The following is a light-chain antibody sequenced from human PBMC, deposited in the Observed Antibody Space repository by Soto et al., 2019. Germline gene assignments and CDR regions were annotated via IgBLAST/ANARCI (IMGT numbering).Light chain of an antibody. Sequence: DIQMTQSPSTLSTSVGDRVTITCRASQSISIWLAWYQQKPGKAPKLLIYKASSLESGVPSRFSGSGSGTEFTLTISSLQPDDFATYYCQHYNSPWTFGQGTKVEIK. V-gene: IGKV1-5*03. CDR2: KAS. J-gene: IGKJ1*01. CDR1: QSISIW. CDR3: QHYNSPWT.